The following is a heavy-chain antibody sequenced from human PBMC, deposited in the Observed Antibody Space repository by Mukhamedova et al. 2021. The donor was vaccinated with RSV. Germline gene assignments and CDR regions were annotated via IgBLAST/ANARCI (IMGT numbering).Heavy chain of an antibody. J-gene: IGHJ6*02. CDR3: SKDISLWSSGYYFQGFYYGMDV. D-gene: IGHD3-22*01. Sequence: GKGLEWVSGISWNSGSIGYADSVKGRFTISRDNAKNSLYLEMNSLRAEDTALYYCSKDISLWSSGYYFQGFYYGMDVWGQGTTVT. V-gene: IGHV3-9*01. CDR2: ISWNSGSI.